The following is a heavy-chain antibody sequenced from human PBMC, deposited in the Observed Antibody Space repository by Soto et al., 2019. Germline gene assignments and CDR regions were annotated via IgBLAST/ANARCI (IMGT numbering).Heavy chain of an antibody. CDR3: ARGGSSDWQVAFDF. D-gene: IGHD6-19*01. CDR2: VNHNGRN. J-gene: IGHJ3*01. Sequence: SEALSLTCADYGGSFSCYFWNWIRQTPGKGLEWIGKVNHNGRNNYNPSLKSRVTISLDMSRNQISLKLTSVTAADTAVYYCARGGSSDWQVAFDFWGQGTTVPVSS. CDR1: GGSFSCYF. V-gene: IGHV4-34*01.